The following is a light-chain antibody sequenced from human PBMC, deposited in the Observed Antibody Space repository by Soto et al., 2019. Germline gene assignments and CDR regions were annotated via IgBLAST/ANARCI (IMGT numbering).Light chain of an antibody. CDR1: SSDVGGYNY. CDR2: DVS. V-gene: IGLV2-14*01. J-gene: IGLJ1*01. CDR3: SSYTSRSTYV. Sequence: QSVLAQPASGSGSPGQSITISCTGTSSDVGGYNYVSWYQQHPGKAPKLMIYDVSNRPSGVSNRFSGSKSGNTASLTISGLQAEDEADYYCSSYTSRSTYVSVTGTKVTVL.